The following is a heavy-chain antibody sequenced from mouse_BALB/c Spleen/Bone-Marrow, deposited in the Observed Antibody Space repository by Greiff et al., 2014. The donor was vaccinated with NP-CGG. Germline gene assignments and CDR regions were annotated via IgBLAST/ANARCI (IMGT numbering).Heavy chain of an antibody. J-gene: IGHJ2*01. CDR1: GFSLTGYG. D-gene: IGHD2-1*01. Sequence: QVQLQQSGPGLVAPSQSLSITRTVSGFSLTGYGVNWVRQPPGKGLEWLGMIWGDGNTDYDSALKSGLSISKDNSKSQVFLKMNSLQTDDTARYYCARVGYGNYSFYFDYWGQGTTLTVSS. CDR2: IWGDGNT. V-gene: IGHV2-6-7*01. CDR3: ARVGYGNYSFYFDY.